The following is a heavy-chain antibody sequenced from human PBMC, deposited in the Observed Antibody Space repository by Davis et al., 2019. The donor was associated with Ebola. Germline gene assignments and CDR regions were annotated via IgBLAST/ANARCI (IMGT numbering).Heavy chain of an antibody. V-gene: IGHV5-10-1*01. J-gene: IGHJ4*02. D-gene: IGHD2-2*02. CDR2: INPSDSST. CDR1: GYSFTSYW. CDR3: ARHIPGYCNSTSCYKDYFDY. Sequence: PGGSLRLSCKGSGYSFTSYWISWVRQMPGKGLEWMGRINPSDSSTNYSPSFEGHVTMSTDKSIGTAYLQWSSLKASDTSMYYCARHIPGYCNSTSCYKDYFDYWGQGTLVTVSS.